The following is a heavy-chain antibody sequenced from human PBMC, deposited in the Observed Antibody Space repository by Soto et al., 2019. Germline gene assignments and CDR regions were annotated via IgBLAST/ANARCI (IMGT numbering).Heavy chain of an antibody. CDR1: GGSISSGGYY. CDR2: IYYSGST. V-gene: IGHV4-31*03. Sequence: QVQLQESGPGLVKPSQTLSLTCTVSGGSISSGGYYWTWTRQHPGNGLEWSGYIYYSGSTYYNPSRMSRVTISVDTSKNQCSLKLSSVTAADTAVYYCARSVFPWGQGTLVTVSS. CDR3: ARSVFP. J-gene: IGHJ5*02.